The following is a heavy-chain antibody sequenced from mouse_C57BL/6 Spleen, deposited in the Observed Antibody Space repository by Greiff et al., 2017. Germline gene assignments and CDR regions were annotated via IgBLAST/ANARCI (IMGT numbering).Heavy chain of an antibody. D-gene: IGHD2-10*01. V-gene: IGHV1-53*01. Sequence: VQLQQPGTELVKPGDSVKLSCKASGYTFTSYWMHWVKQRPGQGLEWIGNINPSNGGTNYNEKLKSKATLTVDKSSSTSYMQLISLTSADSAVYYCAPFLLRAMDYWGQGTSVTVSS. CDR3: APFLLRAMDY. CDR2: INPSNGGT. CDR1: GYTFTSYW. J-gene: IGHJ4*01.